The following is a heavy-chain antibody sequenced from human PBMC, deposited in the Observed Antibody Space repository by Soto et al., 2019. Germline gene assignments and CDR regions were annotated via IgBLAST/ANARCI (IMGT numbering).Heavy chain of an antibody. CDR3: ARSRDNYYDSSGHLDY. Sequence: GGSLRLSCAASGFTFSDHYMSWIRQAPGKGLEWVSYISSSGSTIYYADSVKGRFTISRDNAKNSLYLQMNSLRAEDTAVYYCARSRDNYYDSSGHLDYWGQGTLVTVSS. D-gene: IGHD3-22*01. V-gene: IGHV3-11*01. CDR1: GFTFSDHY. CDR2: ISSSGSTI. J-gene: IGHJ4*02.